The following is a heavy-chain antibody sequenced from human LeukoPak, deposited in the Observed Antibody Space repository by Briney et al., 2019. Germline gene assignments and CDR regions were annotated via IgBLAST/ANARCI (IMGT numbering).Heavy chain of an antibody. CDR3: ARIAGTGTVYYYYYGMDV. V-gene: IGHV5-10-1*01. CDR1: GYSFTSYW. Sequence: KGGESLKISCKGSGYSFTSYWISWVRQMPGKGLEWMGRIDPSDSYTNYSPSFQGHVTISADKSISTAYLQWSSLKASDTAMYYCARIAGTGTVYYYYYGMDVWGQGTTVTVSS. J-gene: IGHJ6*02. D-gene: IGHD6-13*01. CDR2: IDPSDSYT.